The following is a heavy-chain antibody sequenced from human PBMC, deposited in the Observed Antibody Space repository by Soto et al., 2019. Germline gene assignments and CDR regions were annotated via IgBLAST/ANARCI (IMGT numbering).Heavy chain of an antibody. D-gene: IGHD3-3*01. CDR1: GFTFSDYY. V-gene: IGHV3-11*06. Sequence: PVGSLRLSCAASGFTFSDYYMSWIRQAPGKGLEWVSYISSSSSYTNYADSVKGRFTISRDNAKNSLYLQMNSLRAEDTAVYYCARDSDFWSGYPAPTGGMDVWGQGTTVTVSS. CDR2: ISSSSSYT. CDR3: ARDSDFWSGYPAPTGGMDV. J-gene: IGHJ6*02.